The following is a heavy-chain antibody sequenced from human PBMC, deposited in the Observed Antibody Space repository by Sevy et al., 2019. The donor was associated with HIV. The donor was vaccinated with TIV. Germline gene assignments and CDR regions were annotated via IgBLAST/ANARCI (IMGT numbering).Heavy chain of an antibody. V-gene: IGHV3-33*01. CDR2: VYYDGKNA. CDR1: GFTFSNFG. CDR3: ARDLEEWELRYLGY. Sequence: GESLKISCAASGFTFSNFGMHWARQAPGGGLEWVAIVYYDGKNAYYADSVKGRFSISRDNSKNILYPQMNSLRAEDTAVYYCARDLEEWELRYLGYWGQGTLVTVSS. D-gene: IGHD1-26*01. J-gene: IGHJ4*02.